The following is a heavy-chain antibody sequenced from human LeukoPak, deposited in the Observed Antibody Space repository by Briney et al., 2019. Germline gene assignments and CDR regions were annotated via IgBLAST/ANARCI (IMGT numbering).Heavy chain of an antibody. CDR2: IYSGGST. J-gene: IGHJ4*02. V-gene: IGHV3-66*01. CDR3: AASSGWYRDYFDY. D-gene: IGHD6-19*01. Sequence: GGSLRLSCAASGFTVSSNYMSWVRQAPGKGLEWVSVIYSGGSTYYADSVKGRFTISRDNSKNTLYLQTNSLRAEDTAVYYCAASSGWYRDYFDYWGQGTLVTVSS. CDR1: GFTVSSNY.